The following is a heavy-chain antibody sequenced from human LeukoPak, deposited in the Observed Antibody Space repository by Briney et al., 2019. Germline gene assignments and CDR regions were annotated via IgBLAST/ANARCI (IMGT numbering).Heavy chain of an antibody. CDR3: ARDTVANNFQY. Sequence: GASVKVSCKASGYTFTGYYMHWVRQVPGQGLEWMGWINPNGGATTYAQKFQGRVTITRDTSITTAYMELSRLTSDDTAVYYCARDTVANNFQYWGQGALVTVSS. CDR1: GYTFTGYY. J-gene: IGHJ4*02. CDR2: INPNGGAT. V-gene: IGHV1-2*02. D-gene: IGHD4-11*01.